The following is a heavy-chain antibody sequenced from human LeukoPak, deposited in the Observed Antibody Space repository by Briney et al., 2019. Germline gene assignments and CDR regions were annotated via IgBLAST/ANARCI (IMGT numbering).Heavy chain of an antibody. D-gene: IGHD2-2*01. CDR2: IIPIFGTA. Sequence: GASVKVSRKASGGTFSSYAISWVRQAPGQGLEWMGGIIPIFGTANYAQKFQGRVTITADESTSTAYMEPSSLRSEDAAVYYCARLYCSSTSCPYYYYMDVWGKGTTVTVSS. CDR3: ARLYCSSTSCPYYYYMDV. CDR1: GGTFSSYA. V-gene: IGHV1-69*13. J-gene: IGHJ6*03.